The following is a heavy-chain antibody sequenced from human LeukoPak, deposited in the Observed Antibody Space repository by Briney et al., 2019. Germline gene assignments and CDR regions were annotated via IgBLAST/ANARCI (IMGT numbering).Heavy chain of an antibody. CDR1: GYTFTGYY. V-gene: IGHV1-2*02. CDR2: INPNSGGT. Sequence: ASVKVSCKASGYTFTGYYMHWVRQAPGQGLEWMGWINPNSGGTNYAQKFQGRVTMTRNTSISTAYMELSSLRSEDTAVYYCAREDGYSYGWILWGQGTLVTISS. J-gene: IGHJ4*02. D-gene: IGHD5-18*01. CDR3: AREDGYSYGWIL.